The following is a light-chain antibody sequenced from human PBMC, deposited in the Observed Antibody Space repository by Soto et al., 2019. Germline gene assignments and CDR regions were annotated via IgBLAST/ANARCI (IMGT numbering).Light chain of an antibody. CDR1: SSDVGGYNS. CDR3: SSYISRSTV. CDR2: EVS. V-gene: IGLV2-14*01. J-gene: IGLJ2*01. Sequence: QSVLTQPASVSGSPGQSITTSCTGTSSDVGGYNSVSWYQHHPGKAPKLMIYEVSNRPSGVSKRFSGSKSGNTASLIISGLQAEDEADYYCSSYISRSTVFGGGTKLTVL.